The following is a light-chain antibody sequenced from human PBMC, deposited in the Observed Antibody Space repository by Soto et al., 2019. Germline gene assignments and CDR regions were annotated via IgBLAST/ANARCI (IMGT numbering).Light chain of an antibody. J-gene: IGKJ1*01. CDR3: QQSYSTPQT. CDR2: GAS. CDR1: QSVNNNY. Sequence: EIVLTQSPGTLSLSPGERATLSCRASQSVNNNYLAWYQQKPGQAPRLLIYGASTRASDIEGRFSGSGSGTDFTLTISRLEPEDFATYYCQQSYSTPQTFGQGTKVEIK. V-gene: IGKV3-20*01.